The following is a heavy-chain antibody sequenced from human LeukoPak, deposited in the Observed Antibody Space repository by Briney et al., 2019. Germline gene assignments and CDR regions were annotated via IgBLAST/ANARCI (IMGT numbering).Heavy chain of an antibody. D-gene: IGHD6-13*01. CDR3: AKDRGSSSYYGMDV. V-gene: IGHV3-9*01. J-gene: IGHJ6*02. Sequence: PGRSPRLSCVASGFTFDDYAMHWVRQAPGKGLEWVSGISWNSGSIGYADSVKGRFTISRDNAKNSLYLQMNSLRAEDTALYYCAKDRGSSSYYGMDVWGQGTTVTVSS. CDR2: ISWNSGSI. CDR1: GFTFDDYA.